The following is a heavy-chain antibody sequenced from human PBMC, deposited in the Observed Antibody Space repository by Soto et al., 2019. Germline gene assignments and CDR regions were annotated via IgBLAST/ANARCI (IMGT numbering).Heavy chain of an antibody. Sequence: QISCQGTGCRFSSSWIGRVRQKPGKGLEWLGNVYPSDSDVRYSPAFEGQVTISADNSINTAYLQLLNLKASDTAIYYCTKRSTRTLDASAQETEVTVAS. V-gene: IGHV5-51*01. D-gene: IGHD1-7*01. J-gene: IGHJ5*02. CDR3: TKRSTRTLDA. CDR2: VYPSDSDV. CDR1: GCRFSSSW.